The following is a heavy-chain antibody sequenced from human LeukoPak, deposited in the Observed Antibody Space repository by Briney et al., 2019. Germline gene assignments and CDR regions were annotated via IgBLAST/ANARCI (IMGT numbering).Heavy chain of an antibody. J-gene: IGHJ4*02. CDR1: GFTFSDYG. Sequence: GGSLRLSCAASGFTFSDYGMHWVRQAPGKGLDWVAFIQYDGSTKSYADSVKGRFTISRDNSKNTLYLQMNSLRAEDTAVYYCAKDLRYYYDSSVPDYWGQGTLVTVSS. V-gene: IGHV3-30*02. D-gene: IGHD3-22*01. CDR2: IQYDGSTK. CDR3: AKDLRYYYDSSVPDY.